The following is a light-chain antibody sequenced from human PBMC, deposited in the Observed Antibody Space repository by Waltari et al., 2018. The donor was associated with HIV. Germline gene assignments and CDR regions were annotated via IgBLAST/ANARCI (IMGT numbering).Light chain of an antibody. CDR1: SSDVGGYNY. CDR2: EVS. V-gene: IGLV2-14*01. CDR3: SSYTSSSSRV. J-gene: IGLJ3*02. Sequence: QSALTQPASVSGSPGQSITISCTGTSSDVGGYNYVSWYQQHQGKAPKLMIYEVSNRPSGVSNRFSGSKSGNTASLTISGLQAEDEADYYCSSYTSSSSRVFGGGTKLTVL.